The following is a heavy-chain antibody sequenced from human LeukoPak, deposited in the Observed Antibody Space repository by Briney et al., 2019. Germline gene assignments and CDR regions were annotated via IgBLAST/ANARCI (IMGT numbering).Heavy chain of an antibody. CDR2: ISGSGGTT. CDR1: GFTFSSFA. Sequence: PRGSLRLSCAASGFTFSSFAMSWVRQAPGKGLEWVSTISGSGGTTYYAGSVKGRFTISRDNSKNTLYLQMNSLRAEDTAVYYCAKGSLDGRPIYYYAMDLWGQGTTVTVSS. V-gene: IGHV3-23*01. J-gene: IGHJ6*02. CDR3: AKGSLDGRPIYYYAMDL. D-gene: IGHD1-1*01.